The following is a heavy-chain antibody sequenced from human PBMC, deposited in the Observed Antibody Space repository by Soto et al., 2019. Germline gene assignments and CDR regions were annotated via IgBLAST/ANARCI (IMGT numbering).Heavy chain of an antibody. V-gene: IGHV2-5*01. J-gene: IGHJ4*02. CDR3: AHRGGAAVGLYYFDY. Sequence: SGPTLVNPTHTLTLTCTFSGFSLSTTGVGVSWIRQPPGKALEWLALIYWHDDKRYSPSLKSRLTITKDTSKNQVVLTMTNMDPGGTATYYCAHRGGAAVGLYYFDYWGQGALVALSS. CDR1: GFSLSTTGVG. D-gene: IGHD3-16*01. CDR2: IYWHDDK.